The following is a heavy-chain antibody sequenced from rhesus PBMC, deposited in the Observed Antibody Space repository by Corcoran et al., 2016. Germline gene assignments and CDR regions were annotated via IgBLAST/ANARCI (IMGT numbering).Heavy chain of an antibody. CDR2: LSNTIKTK. CDR3: TRGRGYSYGSPFDY. J-gene: IGHJ4*01. CDR1: GFTFSSYD. D-gene: IGHD5-36*01. Sequence: EVQLVESGGGLVQPGGSLRLSCAASGFTFSSYDMSWVRQAPGKGLEWVSYLSNTIKTKYSADSVKGRFTISINNAKNSLSLQMSSLRAEDTAVYYCTRGRGYSYGSPFDYWGQGVLVTVSS. V-gene: IGHV3-136*01.